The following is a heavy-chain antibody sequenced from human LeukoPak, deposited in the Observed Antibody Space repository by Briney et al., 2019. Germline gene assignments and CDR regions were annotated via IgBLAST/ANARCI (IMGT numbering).Heavy chain of an antibody. V-gene: IGHV3-23*01. CDR1: GFTFSSYG. CDR3: AKGGQQLPHAYYFDY. J-gene: IGHJ4*02. CDR2: ISGSGGST. Sequence: PGGSLRLSCAASGFTFSSYGMSWVRQAPGKGLEWVSAISGSGGSTYYADSVKGRFTISRDNSKNTLYLQMNSLRAEDTAVYYCAKGGQQLPHAYYFDYWGQGTLVTVSS. D-gene: IGHD6-13*01.